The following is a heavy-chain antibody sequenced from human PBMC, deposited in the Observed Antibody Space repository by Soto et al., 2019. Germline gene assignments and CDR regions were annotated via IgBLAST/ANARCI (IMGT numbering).Heavy chain of an antibody. Sequence: GGSLRLSCASSGFRFSIYSMNWVRQAPGKGLEWSAYITSDTNTIKYADSVKGRFTISRDNAKNSVYLQMNSLRDEDTAVYYCARSVEGHFDYWGQGTVVTVSS. CDR3: ARSVEGHFDY. V-gene: IGHV3-48*02. D-gene: IGHD6-19*01. CDR1: GFRFSIYS. J-gene: IGHJ4*02. CDR2: ITSDTNTI.